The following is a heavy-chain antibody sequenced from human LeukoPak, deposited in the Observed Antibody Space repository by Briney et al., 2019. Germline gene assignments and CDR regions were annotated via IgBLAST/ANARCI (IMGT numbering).Heavy chain of an antibody. Sequence: GSSVKVSCKASGGTFSSYAISWVRQAPGQGLKWMGGIIPIFGTANYAQKFQGRVTITADESTSTAYMELSSLRSEDTAVYYCAREYFGSYYVSNYFDYWGQGTLVTVSS. CDR1: GGTFSSYA. D-gene: IGHD1-26*01. J-gene: IGHJ4*02. CDR3: AREYFGSYYVSNYFDY. CDR2: IIPIFGTA. V-gene: IGHV1-69*01.